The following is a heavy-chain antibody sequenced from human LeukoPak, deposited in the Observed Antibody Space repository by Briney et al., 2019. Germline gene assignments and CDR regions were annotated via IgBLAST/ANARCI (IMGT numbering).Heavy chain of an antibody. CDR1: GYIFTEHH. Sequence: ASVKVFCKASGYIFTEHHINWVRQAPGQGLEWMGWISAYNGNTNYAQKLQGRVTMTTDTSTSTAYMELRSLRSDDTAVYYCARDGPGYGPKPYWGQGTLVTVSS. CDR2: ISAYNGNT. D-gene: IGHD4-17*01. CDR3: ARDGPGYGPKPY. J-gene: IGHJ4*02. V-gene: IGHV1-18*01.